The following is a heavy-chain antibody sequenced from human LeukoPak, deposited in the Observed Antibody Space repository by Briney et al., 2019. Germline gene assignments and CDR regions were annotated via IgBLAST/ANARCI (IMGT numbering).Heavy chain of an antibody. CDR1: GYSFTSYW. Sequence: GESLEISCKGSGYSFTSYWIGWVRQMPGKGLEWMGIIYPGDSDTRYSPSFQGQVTISADKSISTAYLQWSSLKASDTAMYYCARRTPPNYYGSGSSTRWFDYWGQGTLVTVSS. CDR3: ARRTPPNYYGSGSSTRWFDY. CDR2: IYPGDSDT. V-gene: IGHV5-51*01. D-gene: IGHD3-10*01. J-gene: IGHJ4*02.